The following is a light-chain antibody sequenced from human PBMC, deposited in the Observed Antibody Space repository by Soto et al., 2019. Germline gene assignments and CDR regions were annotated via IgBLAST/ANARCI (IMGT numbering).Light chain of an antibody. V-gene: IGLV2-14*03. CDR2: DVS. CDR1: SSDVGGYDY. CDR3: SSYTRSSTLV. Sequence: QSALTQPASVSGYPGQSITISCTGTSSDVGGYDYVSWYQQHPGKAPKLMIYDVSNRPSGVSNRFSGSKSGNTASLTISGLQAEDEADYYCSSYTRSSTLVFGTGTKLTVL. J-gene: IGLJ1*01.